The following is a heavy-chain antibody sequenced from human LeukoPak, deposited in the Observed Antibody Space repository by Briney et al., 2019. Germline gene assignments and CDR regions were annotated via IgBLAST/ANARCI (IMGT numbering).Heavy chain of an antibody. D-gene: IGHD4/OR15-4a*01. Sequence: GGSLRLSCAASGFTFSSYDMSWVRQAPGKGLEWVSAISGSGGSTYYADSVKGRFTISRDNSKNTLYLQMNSLRAEDTAVYYCARRAGAYSHPYDYWGQGTLVTVSS. V-gene: IGHV3-23*01. CDR3: ARRAGAYSHPYDY. CDR2: ISGSGGST. CDR1: GFTFSSYD. J-gene: IGHJ4*02.